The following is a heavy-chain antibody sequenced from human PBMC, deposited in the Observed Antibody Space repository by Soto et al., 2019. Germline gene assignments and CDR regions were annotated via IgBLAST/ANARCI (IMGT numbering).Heavy chain of an antibody. CDR3: ARGIPEPLQWVAFDI. CDR1: GGSISSGGYY. CDR2: IYYSGST. V-gene: IGHV4-31*03. D-gene: IGHD6-19*01. Sequence: SLTCTVSGGSISSGGYYWSWIRQHPGKGLEWIGYIYYSGSTYYNPSLKSRVTISVDTSKNQFSLKLSSVTAADTAVYYCARGIPEPLQWVAFDIWGQGTMVTVSS. J-gene: IGHJ3*02.